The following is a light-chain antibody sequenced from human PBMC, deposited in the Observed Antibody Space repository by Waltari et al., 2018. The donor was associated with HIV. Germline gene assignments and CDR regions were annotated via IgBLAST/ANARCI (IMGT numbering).Light chain of an antibody. CDR2: EVS. CDR1: SSDIGAYDF. V-gene: IGLV2-14*01. J-gene: IGLJ2*01. CDR3: SSFTTSNSLL. Sequence: QSALTQPASVSGSPGQSITVSCTGTSSDIGAYDFVSWYQQTPGTAPNLVIYEVSNRPSGISYRFSGSMAGNTASLTISGLQTEDEADYYCSSFTTSNSLLFGGGTKVTVL.